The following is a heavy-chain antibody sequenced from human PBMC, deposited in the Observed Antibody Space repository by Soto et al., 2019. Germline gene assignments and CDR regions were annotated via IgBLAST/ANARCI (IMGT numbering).Heavy chain of an antibody. CDR1: GGSISSGGYY. CDR3: ARGSEIVPAAMTGSGNWFDP. CDR2: IYYSGST. V-gene: IGHV4-31*03. D-gene: IGHD2-2*01. Sequence: SETLSLTCTVSGGSISSGGYYWSWIRQHPGKGLEWIGYIYYSGSTYYNPSLKSRVTISVDTSKNQFSLKLSSVTAADTAVYYCARGSEIVPAAMTGSGNWFDPWGQGTLVTVSS. J-gene: IGHJ5*02.